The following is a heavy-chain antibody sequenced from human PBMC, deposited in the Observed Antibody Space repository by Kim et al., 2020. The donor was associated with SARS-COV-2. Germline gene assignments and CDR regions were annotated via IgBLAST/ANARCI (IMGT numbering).Heavy chain of an antibody. CDR1: GFIFSYDA. CDR3: VRFSGRSTFYY. Sequence: GGSLRLSCVASGFIFSYDAMTWVRQAPGKGLEWISYISDDGDTTYYADSVKGRFTTSRDNARNSVYLQMSSLRAEDMAVYYCVRFSGRSTFYYWGQGALVTVSS. D-gene: IGHD1-26*01. V-gene: IGHV3-48*03. J-gene: IGHJ4*02. CDR2: ISDDGDTT.